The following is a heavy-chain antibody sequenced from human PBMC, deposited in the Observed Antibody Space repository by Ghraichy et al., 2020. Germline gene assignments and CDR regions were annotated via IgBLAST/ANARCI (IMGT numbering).Heavy chain of an antibody. V-gene: IGHV4-61*01. Sequence: SQTLSLTCTVSGGSVSSGSYYWNWIRQPPGKGLEWSGYIYYSGSTNYSPSLKSRVTISVDTSKNQFSLRLSSVTAADTAVYYCARGRYCSGGSCYYQNWLDPWGQGSLVTVSS. CDR3: ARGRYCSGGSCYYQNWLDP. CDR2: IYYSGST. D-gene: IGHD2-15*01. CDR1: GGSVSSGSYY. J-gene: IGHJ5*02.